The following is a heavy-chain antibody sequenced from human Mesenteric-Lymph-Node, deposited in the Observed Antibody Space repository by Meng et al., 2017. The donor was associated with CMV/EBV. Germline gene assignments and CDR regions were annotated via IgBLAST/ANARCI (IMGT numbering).Heavy chain of an antibody. V-gene: IGHV1-46*01. Sequence: ASVKVSCKASGYTFTRYYMHWVRQAPGQGIEWMGIINPSGGSTSYAQKFQSRVTMTRDTSTSTVYMELSSLSSEDTAVYYCARAEAEDVWRGYLISNWFDPWGQGTLVTVSS. CDR2: INPSGGST. J-gene: IGHJ5*02. D-gene: IGHD3-3*01. CDR3: ARAEAEDVWRGYLISNWFDP. CDR1: GYTFTRYY.